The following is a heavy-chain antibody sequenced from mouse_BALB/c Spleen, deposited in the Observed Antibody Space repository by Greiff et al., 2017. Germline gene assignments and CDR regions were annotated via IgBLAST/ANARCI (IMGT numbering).Heavy chain of an antibody. J-gene: IGHJ4*01. D-gene: IGHD2-1*01. CDR3: ARGDYGNYYAMDY. Sequence: QVQLQQPGAELVKPGASVKMSCKASGYTFTSYNMHWVKQTPGQGLEWIGAIYPGNGDTSYNQKFKGKATLTADKSSSTAYMQLSSLTSEDSAVYYCARGDYGNYYAMDYGCQGTSVTVSS. CDR1: GYTFTSYN. V-gene: IGHV1-12*01. CDR2: IYPGNGDT.